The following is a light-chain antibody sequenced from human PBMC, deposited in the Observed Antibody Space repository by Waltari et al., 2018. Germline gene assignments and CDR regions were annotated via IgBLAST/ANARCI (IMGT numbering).Light chain of an antibody. V-gene: IGKV1-5*03. CDR2: KAS. CDR3: QQSNTYST. J-gene: IGKJ4*01. CDR1: ESIRTY. Sequence: DIQMTQTPSTLSASGAHRVTITCRASESIRTYLAWYQQKAGKAPKLLIYKASTLERGVPSRFSGSGSGTEFTLTISSLQPDDSATYYCQQSNTYSTFGGGTTVEIK.